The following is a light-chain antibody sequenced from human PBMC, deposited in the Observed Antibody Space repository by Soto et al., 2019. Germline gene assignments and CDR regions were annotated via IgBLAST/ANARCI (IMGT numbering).Light chain of an antibody. CDR2: GAS. Sequence: EIVLTQSPGTLSVSPGDRATLSCRASQSVRSDLAWYQQKPGQAPRLLIFGASTRATGIPARFSGSGSGTEFTLSISSLQSEDFAVYYCQQYVNWPLTFGGGTKVDI. J-gene: IGKJ4*01. CDR3: QQYVNWPLT. V-gene: IGKV3-15*01. CDR1: QSVRSD.